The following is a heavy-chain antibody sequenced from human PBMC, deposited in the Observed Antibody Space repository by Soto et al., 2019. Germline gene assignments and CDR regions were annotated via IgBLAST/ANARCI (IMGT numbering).Heavy chain of an antibody. Sequence: GGSLRLSCAASGFTFSSYAMSWVRQAPGKGLEWVSAISGSGGSTYYADSVKGRFTISRDNSKNTLYLQMNSLRAEDTDVYYCAKAPDIVVVPAARTPRYYYYMDVWGKGTTVTVSS. CDR3: AKAPDIVVVPAARTPRYYYYMDV. D-gene: IGHD2-2*01. J-gene: IGHJ6*03. CDR2: ISGSGGST. V-gene: IGHV3-23*01. CDR1: GFTFSSYA.